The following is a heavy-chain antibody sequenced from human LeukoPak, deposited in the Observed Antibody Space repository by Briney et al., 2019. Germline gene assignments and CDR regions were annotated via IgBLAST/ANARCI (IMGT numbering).Heavy chain of an antibody. Sequence: ASVKVSCKASGYTFTGYYRHWVRQAPGQGLEWMGWISPNSGGTNYAQKFQDRVTMTRDTSISTAYMELSRLRSDDTAVYYCARRDSGMDVWGQGTTVTVSS. J-gene: IGHJ6*02. CDR2: ISPNSGGT. CDR1: GYTFTGYY. CDR3: ARRDSGMDV. V-gene: IGHV1-2*02.